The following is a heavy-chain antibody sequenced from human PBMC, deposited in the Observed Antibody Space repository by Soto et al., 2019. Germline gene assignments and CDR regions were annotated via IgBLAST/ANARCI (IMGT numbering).Heavy chain of an antibody. J-gene: IGHJ6*02. CDR3: ARSLAAAGSYGMDV. CDR1: GFTFSSYG. Sequence: QVQLVESGGGVVQPGRSLRLSCAASGFTFSSYGMHWVRQAPGKGLEWVAVIWYDGSNKCYADSVKGRFTISRDNSKNTLYLQMNSLRAEDTAVYYCARSLAAAGSYGMDVWGQGTTVTVSS. CDR2: IWYDGSNK. D-gene: IGHD6-13*01. V-gene: IGHV3-33*01.